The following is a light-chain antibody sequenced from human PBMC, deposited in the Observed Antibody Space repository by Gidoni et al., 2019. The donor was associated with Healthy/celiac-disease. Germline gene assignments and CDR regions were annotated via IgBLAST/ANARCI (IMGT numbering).Light chain of an antibody. CDR3: MQALQTRT. J-gene: IGKJ2*01. V-gene: IGKV2-28*01. CDR1: QSLLHSNGYNY. Sequence: DIVMTQSPLSLPVTPGKPASISCRSSQSLLHSNGYNYFDWYLQKPGQSPQLLIYLGSNRASGVPDRFSGSGSGTDFTLKISRVEAEDVGVYYCMQALQTRTFGQGTKLEIK. CDR2: LGS.